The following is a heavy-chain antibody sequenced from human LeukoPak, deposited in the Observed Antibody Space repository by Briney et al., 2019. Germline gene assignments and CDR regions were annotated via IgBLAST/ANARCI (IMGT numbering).Heavy chain of an antibody. CDR3: ATYSSGWLGVDY. CDR1: GFTFNNYE. V-gene: IGHV3-48*03. D-gene: IGHD6-19*01. J-gene: IGHJ4*02. CDR2: ISSSGSTT. Sequence: GGSLRLSCAASGFTFNNYEMNWVRQAPGKGLEWVSYISSSGSTTHFADSVKGRFTISRDNAKNSLYLQMNSLRAVDTAVYFCATYSSGWLGVDYWGQGTLVTVSS.